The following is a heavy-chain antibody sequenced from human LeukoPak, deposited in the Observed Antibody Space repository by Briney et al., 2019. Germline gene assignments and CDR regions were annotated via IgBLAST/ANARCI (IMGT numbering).Heavy chain of an antibody. CDR2: INSDGSIT. CDR3: ARGVQEVRGVIRFYYYYGMDV. CDR1: GFTFSSYW. J-gene: IGHJ6*02. V-gene: IGHV3-74*01. D-gene: IGHD3-10*01. Sequence: GGSLRLSCAASGFTFSSYWMHWVRQAPGKGLVWVSRINSDGSITSYADSVKGRFTISRDNSKNTLYLQMNSLRAEDTAVYYCARGVQEVRGVIRFYYYYGMDVWGQGTTVTVSS.